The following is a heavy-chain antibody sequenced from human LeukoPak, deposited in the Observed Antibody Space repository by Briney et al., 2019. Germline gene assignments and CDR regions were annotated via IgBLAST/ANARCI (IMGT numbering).Heavy chain of an antibody. V-gene: IGHV4-39*01. CDR2: IYYSGST. D-gene: IGHD6-25*01. CDR3: VRRGQRLNPGLYYFDY. Sequence: SETLSLTCTVSGASISSGDYHWGWIRQSPGKGLEWIGTIYYSGSTNYNPSLKSRVTISVDTSENQFSLRLSSVTATDTAVYYCVRRGQRLNPGLYYFDYWGQGTLVTVSS. CDR1: GASISSGDYH. J-gene: IGHJ4*02.